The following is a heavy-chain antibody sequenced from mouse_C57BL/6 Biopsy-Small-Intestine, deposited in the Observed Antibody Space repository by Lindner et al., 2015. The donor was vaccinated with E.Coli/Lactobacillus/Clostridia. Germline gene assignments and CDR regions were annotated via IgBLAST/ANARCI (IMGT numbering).Heavy chain of an antibody. J-gene: IGHJ2*01. CDR2: IYPRSGNT. Sequence: VQLQESGPELARPGASVKLSCKTSGYTITSYGISWVKQRTGQGLEWIGDIYPRSGNTYYNEKFKDKATLTVDTSSSTAYMELHSLTSEDSAVYFCARSGLLRSFDYWGQGTALTVSS. CDR3: ARSGLLRSFDY. D-gene: IGHD1-1*01. V-gene: IGHV1-81*01. CDR1: GYTITSYG.